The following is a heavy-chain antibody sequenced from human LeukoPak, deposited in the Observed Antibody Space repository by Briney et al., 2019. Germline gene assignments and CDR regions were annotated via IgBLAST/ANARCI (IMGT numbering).Heavy chain of an antibody. J-gene: IGHJ6*03. CDR1: GFTFGDYA. D-gene: IGHD4-23*01. V-gene: IGHV3-49*03. Sequence: GGSLRLSCTASGFTFGDYAMSWFRQAPGKGLEWVGFVRSKHYGGAIEYAASVRGRFTISRDDSKSIAYLQMNSLKTEDTAVYYCARDQWGGAPHGNNYNYMDVWGKGTTVTVSS. CDR3: ARDQWGGAPHGNNYNYMDV. CDR2: VRSKHYGGAI.